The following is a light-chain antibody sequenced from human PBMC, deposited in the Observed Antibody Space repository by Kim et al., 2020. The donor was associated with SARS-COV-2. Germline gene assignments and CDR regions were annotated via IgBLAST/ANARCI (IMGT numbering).Light chain of an antibody. V-gene: IGKV1-27*01. CDR3: QKYNRAPRT. CDR2: AAS. Sequence: DIQMTQSPSSLSASVGDRVTITCLASQGISNYLAWYQQKPGKVPKLLIYAASTLQSGVPSRFSGSGSGTDFTLTISSLQPEDVATYYCQKYNRAPRTFGQGTKVEIK. J-gene: IGKJ1*01. CDR1: QGISNY.